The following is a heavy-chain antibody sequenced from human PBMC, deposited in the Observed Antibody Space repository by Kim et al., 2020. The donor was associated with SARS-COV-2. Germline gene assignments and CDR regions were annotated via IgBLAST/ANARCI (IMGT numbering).Heavy chain of an antibody. Sequence: GGSLRLSCAASGFTFSSYGMHWVRQAPGKGLEWVAVIWYDGSNKYYADSVKGRFTISRDNSKNTLYLQMNSLRAEDTAVYYCARDEDIVVVVAATGYGMDVWGQGTTVTVSS. CDR3: ARDEDIVVVVAATGYGMDV. CDR2: IWYDGSNK. J-gene: IGHJ6*02. CDR1: GFTFSSYG. D-gene: IGHD2-15*01. V-gene: IGHV3-33*01.